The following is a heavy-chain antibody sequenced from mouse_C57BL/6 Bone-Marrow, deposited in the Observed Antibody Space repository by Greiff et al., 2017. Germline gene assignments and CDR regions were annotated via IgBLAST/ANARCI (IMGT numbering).Heavy chain of an antibody. CDR2: IDPETGGT. D-gene: IGHD2-4*01. CDR1: GYTFTDYE. V-gene: IGHV1-15*01. CDR3: TFYYDYDYAMDY. Sequence: QVHVKQSGAELVRPGASVTLSCKASGYTFTDYEMHWVKQTPVHGLEWIGAIDPETGGTAYNQKFKGKAILTADKSSSTAYMELRSLTSEDSAVYYCTFYYDYDYAMDYWGQGTSVTVSS. J-gene: IGHJ4*01.